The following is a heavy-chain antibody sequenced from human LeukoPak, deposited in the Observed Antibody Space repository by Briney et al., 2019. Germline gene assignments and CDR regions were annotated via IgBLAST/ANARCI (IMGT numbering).Heavy chain of an antibody. V-gene: IGHV4-59*11. Sequence: SETLSLTRTVSGDSIGSHDWSWIRQPPGKGLGWIGSISSTGTTNYNPSLKSRVSFSVDSSKNQFSLRLTSVTAADTAVYYCSRVPIVLVPPSTGWFDPWGQGTLVTVSS. J-gene: IGHJ5*02. D-gene: IGHD2-2*01. CDR1: GDSIGSHD. CDR2: ISSTGTT. CDR3: SRVPIVLVPPSTGWFDP.